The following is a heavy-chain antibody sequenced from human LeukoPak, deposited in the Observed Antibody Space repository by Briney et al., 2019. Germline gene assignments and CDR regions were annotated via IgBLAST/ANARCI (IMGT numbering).Heavy chain of an antibody. V-gene: IGHV4-34*01. CDR2: INHSGST. CDR1: GGASSGYY. J-gene: IGHJ4*02. CDR3: ARGTGSSWYGGPFDS. D-gene: IGHD6-13*01. Sequence: SETLSLTCAVSGGASSGYYWSWIRQPPGKGLEWIGEINHSGSTTYNPSLKSRVTTSVDTSKNQFSLKLSSVTAVDTAVYYCARGTGSSWYGGPFDSWGQGTLVTVSS.